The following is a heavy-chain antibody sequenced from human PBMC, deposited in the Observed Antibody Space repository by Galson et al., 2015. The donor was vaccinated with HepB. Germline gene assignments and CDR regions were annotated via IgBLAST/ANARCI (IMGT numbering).Heavy chain of an antibody. J-gene: IGHJ4*02. V-gene: IGHV4-59*01. D-gene: IGHD3-22*01. CDR1: GGSISSYY. Sequence: ETLSLTCTVSGGSISSYYWSWIRQPPGKGLEWIGYIYYSGSTNYNPSLKSRVTISVDTSKNQFSLKLSSVTAADTAVYYCARGRYYYDSSGYFPVLDYWGQGTLVTVSS. CDR2: IYYSGST. CDR3: ARGRYYYDSSGYFPVLDY.